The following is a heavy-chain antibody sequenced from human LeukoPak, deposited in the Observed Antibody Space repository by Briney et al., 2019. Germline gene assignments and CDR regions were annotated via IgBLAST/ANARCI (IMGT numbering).Heavy chain of an antibody. CDR3: ARHLSGVTGYTYGRGIDY. CDR2: INWNGGST. D-gene: IGHD5-18*01. CDR1: GFTFDDYG. Sequence: GGSLRLSCAASGFTFDDYGMSWVRQAPGKGLEWVSGINWNGGSTGYADSVKGRFSISRDNVKNSLYLQMNSLRAEDTAVYYCARHLSGVTGYTYGRGIDYWGQGTLVTVSS. V-gene: IGHV3-20*04. J-gene: IGHJ4*02.